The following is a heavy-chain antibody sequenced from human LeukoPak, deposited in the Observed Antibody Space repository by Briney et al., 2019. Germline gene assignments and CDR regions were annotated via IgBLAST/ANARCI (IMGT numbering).Heavy chain of an antibody. J-gene: IGHJ5*02. D-gene: IGHD2-2*01. CDR3: ARGGIVVVPAATGGDWFDP. Sequence: ASVKVSCKASGGTFSSYAISWVRQAPGQGLEWMGRIIPILGIANYAQKFQGRVTITADKSTSTAYMELSSLRSEDTAVYYCARGGIVVVPAATGGDWFDPWGQGTLVTVSS. CDR2: IIPILGIA. CDR1: GGTFSSYA. V-gene: IGHV1-69*04.